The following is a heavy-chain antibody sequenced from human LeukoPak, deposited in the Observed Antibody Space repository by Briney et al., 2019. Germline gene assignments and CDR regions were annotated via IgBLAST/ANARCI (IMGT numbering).Heavy chain of an antibody. CDR1: GFTFSNNW. CDR3: VQLVQPPTSDAFDV. CDR2: VNHDGSKT. Sequence: GGSLRLSCAASGFTFSNNWMHWVRQVPGKGLVWLSYVNHDGSKTGYEDSVKGRFTISRDNAKNMLYLQMNSLGVEDTGAYYCVQLVQPPTSDAFDVWGQGTMVTVSA. D-gene: IGHD1/OR15-1a*01. J-gene: IGHJ3*01. V-gene: IGHV3-74*01.